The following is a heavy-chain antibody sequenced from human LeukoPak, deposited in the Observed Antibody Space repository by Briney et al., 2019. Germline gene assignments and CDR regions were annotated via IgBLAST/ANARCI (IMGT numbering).Heavy chain of an antibody. Sequence: GGSLRLSCAASGFTFSNAWMSWVRQAPGKGLEWVGRIKSKTDGGTTDYAAPVKGRFTISRDDSKNTLYLQMNSLKTEDTAVYYCTPDPPGVTTRPYYYYYYMDVWGKGTTVTVSS. CDR3: TPDPPGVTTRPYYYYYYMDV. D-gene: IGHD4-17*01. V-gene: IGHV3-15*01. CDR2: IKSKTDGGTT. J-gene: IGHJ6*03. CDR1: GFTFSNAW.